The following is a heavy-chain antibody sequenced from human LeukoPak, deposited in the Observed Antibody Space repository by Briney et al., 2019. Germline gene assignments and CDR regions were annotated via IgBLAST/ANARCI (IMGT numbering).Heavy chain of an antibody. D-gene: IGHD3-22*01. V-gene: IGHV4-31*03. CDR3: ARDTMIVSGLEP. CDR1: GGSISSGGYY. CDR2: IYYSGST. Sequence: SQTLSLTCTVSGGSISSGGYYWTWIRQHPGKGLEWIGYIYYSGSTHYNPSLKSRVTISVDTSKNQFSLKLSSVTAADTAVYYCARDTMIVSGLEPWGQGTLVTVSP. J-gene: IGHJ5*02.